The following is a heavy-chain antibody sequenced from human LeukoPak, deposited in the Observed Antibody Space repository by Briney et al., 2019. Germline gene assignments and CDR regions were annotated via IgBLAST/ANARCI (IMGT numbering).Heavy chain of an antibody. CDR3: ARVRSRYYPFDY. Sequence: PGGSLRLSCAASGFIFSSYEMNWVRQAPGKGLEWVSYISSSGSSIYYADSVEGRFTISRDNAKNSLYLQMNSLRAEDTAVYYCARVRSRYYPFDYWGQGTLVTVSS. J-gene: IGHJ4*02. CDR1: GFIFSSYE. D-gene: IGHD1-26*01. CDR2: ISSSGSSI. V-gene: IGHV3-48*03.